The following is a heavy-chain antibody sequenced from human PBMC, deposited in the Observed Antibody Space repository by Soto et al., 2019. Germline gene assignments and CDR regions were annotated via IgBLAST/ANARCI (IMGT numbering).Heavy chain of an antibody. J-gene: IGHJ4*02. D-gene: IGHD6-6*01. CDR1: GYTFTSYG. CDR2: ISAYNDNT. Sequence: QVQLVQSGAEVKKPGASVKVSCKASGYTFTSYGISWVRQAPGQGLEWMGWISAYNDNTNYAQKLQGRVTMTTDTSTSTAYMELRSLRSDDTAVYYCARDPVPIRYSSSSEGFDYWGQGTLVTVSS. CDR3: ARDPVPIRYSSSSEGFDY. V-gene: IGHV1-18*01.